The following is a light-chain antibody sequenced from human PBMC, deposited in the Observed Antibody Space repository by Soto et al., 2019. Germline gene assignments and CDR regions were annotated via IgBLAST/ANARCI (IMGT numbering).Light chain of an antibody. V-gene: IGKV1-27*01. Sequence: DIQMTQSPSSLSASVGDRVTITCQASQGISNYLAWYQQKPGKVPKLLIYDASTLQSGVPSRFSGSGSGTEFTRTISSLQPEDVATYYCQKYNSAPLTFGGGTKVDIK. CDR1: QGISNY. CDR2: DAS. CDR3: QKYNSAPLT. J-gene: IGKJ4*01.